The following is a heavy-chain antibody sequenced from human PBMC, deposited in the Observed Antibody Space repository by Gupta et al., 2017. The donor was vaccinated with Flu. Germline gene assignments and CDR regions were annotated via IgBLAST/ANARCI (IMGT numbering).Heavy chain of an antibody. CDR1: GFAFSSYS. D-gene: IGHD2-2*01. CDR2: ISSSTGRI. J-gene: IGHJ4*02. CDR3: ARDLQTSQGSYYYDH. Sequence: EVQLVESGGGLVQPGGSLRLSCADSGFAFSSYSMNWVRQSPGKGLEWISYISSSTGRILYADSVMGRFTISRDNAKNSLWLQMNSLRDEDTAMYYCARDLQTSQGSYYYDHWGQGTLVTVSS. V-gene: IGHV3-48*02.